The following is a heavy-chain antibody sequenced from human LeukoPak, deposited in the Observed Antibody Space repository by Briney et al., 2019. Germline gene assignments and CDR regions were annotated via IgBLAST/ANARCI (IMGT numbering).Heavy chain of an antibody. V-gene: IGHV4-38-2*02. CDR1: GYSISSGYY. CDR2: INHSGST. D-gene: IGHD3-22*01. Sequence: PSETLSLTCTVSGYSISSGYYWGWIRQPPGKGLEWIGEINHSGSTNYNPSLKSRVTISVDTSKNQFSLKLSSVTAADTAVYYCARGRRIQLSLYYYDSSGYSYWGQGTLVTVSS. J-gene: IGHJ4*02. CDR3: ARGRRIQLSLYYYDSSGYSY.